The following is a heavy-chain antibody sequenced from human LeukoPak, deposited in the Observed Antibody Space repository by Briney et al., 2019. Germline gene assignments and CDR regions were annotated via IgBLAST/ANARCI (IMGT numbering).Heavy chain of an antibody. CDR3: ARHDYGDSNFDY. CDR1: GDSVSSNSAA. V-gene: IGHV6-1*01. Sequence: SQTLSPTCAISGDSVSSNSAAWNWIRQSPSRGLEWLGRTYYRFKWYNDYAVSVKSRITINPDTSKNQFSLQLKSVAPEDTAVYYCARHDYGDSNFDYWGQGTLVTVSS. D-gene: IGHD4-17*01. CDR2: TYYRFKWYN. J-gene: IGHJ4*02.